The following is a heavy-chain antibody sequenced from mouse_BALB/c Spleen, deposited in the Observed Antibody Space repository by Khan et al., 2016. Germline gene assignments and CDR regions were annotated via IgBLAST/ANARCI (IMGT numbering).Heavy chain of an antibody. CDR3: ARYRYYYGSSRYFDV. D-gene: IGHD1-1*01. CDR1: GYTFTNYG. CDR2: INTYSGES. V-gene: IGHV9-3-1*01. Sequence: QIQLVQSGPELKKPGKTVKISCKASGYTFTNYGMNWVKQAPGKDLKWMGWINTYSGESTYADDFKGRFAFSLKTSANTAYLQINNLKNEDTATYFCARYRYYYGSSRYFDVWGAGTTVTVSS. J-gene: IGHJ1*01.